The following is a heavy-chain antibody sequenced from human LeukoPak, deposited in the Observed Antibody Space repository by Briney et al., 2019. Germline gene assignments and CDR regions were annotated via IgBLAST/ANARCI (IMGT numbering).Heavy chain of an antibody. CDR3: AHCNCGGDCYSDAFDI. D-gene: IGHD2-21*01. CDR1: GFSLSTSGVG. J-gene: IGHJ3*02. CDR2: IYWDDDK. V-gene: IGHV2-5*02. Sequence: SGPTLVKPTQTLTLTCTFSGFSLSTSGVGVGWIRQPPGKAPEWLALIYWDDDKRYSPSLKSRLTITKDTSKNQVVLTMTNMDPVDTATYYCAHCNCGGDCYSDAFDIWGPGTMVTVSS.